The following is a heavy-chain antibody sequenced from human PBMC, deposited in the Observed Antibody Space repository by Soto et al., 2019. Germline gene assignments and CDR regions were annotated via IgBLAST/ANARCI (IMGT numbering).Heavy chain of an antibody. V-gene: IGHV4-34*01. CDR3: ARAHIWYCGKGWFDP. CDR1: GGSFSGYY. CDR2: INHSGST. J-gene: IGHJ5*02. D-gene: IGHD2-8*02. Sequence: SETLSLTCAVYGGSFSGYYWSWIRQPPGKGLEWIGEINHSGSTNYNPSLKSRVTISVDTSKNQFSLKLSSVTAADTAVYYCARAHIWYCGKGWFDPWGQGTLVTLSS.